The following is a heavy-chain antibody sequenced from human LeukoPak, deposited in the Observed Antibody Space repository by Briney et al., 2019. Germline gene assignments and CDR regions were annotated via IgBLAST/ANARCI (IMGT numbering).Heavy chain of an antibody. D-gene: IGHD3-10*01. CDR3: ARSKVRGVISKDWFDP. CDR2: IYHSGST. J-gene: IGHJ5*02. Sequence: PSETLSLTCTVSGYSISSGYYWGWIRQPPGQGLEWIGSIYHSGSTYYNPSLKSRVTISVDTSKNQFSLKLSSVTAADTAVYYCARSKVRGVISKDWFDPWGQGTLVTVSS. CDR1: GYSISSGYY. V-gene: IGHV4-38-2*02.